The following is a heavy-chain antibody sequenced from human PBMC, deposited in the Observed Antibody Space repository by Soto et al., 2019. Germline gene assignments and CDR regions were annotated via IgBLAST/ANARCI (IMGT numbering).Heavy chain of an antibody. CDR1: GGSFTGHV. Sequence: PSETLTLTCTVSGGSFTGHVWSWVRQPPGKGLEWIGEVSHSGNTKYYPSLRSRVTLSVDSSKNQISLALTSVTAADTAVYYCARAKFESTGWPKFDIWGQGTLVTVSS. CDR3: ARAKFESTGWPKFDI. J-gene: IGHJ4*02. CDR2: VSHSGNT. V-gene: IGHV4-34*01. D-gene: IGHD7-27*01.